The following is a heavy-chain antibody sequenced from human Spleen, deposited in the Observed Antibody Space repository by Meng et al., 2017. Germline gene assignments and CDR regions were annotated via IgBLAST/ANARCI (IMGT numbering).Heavy chain of an antibody. CDR3: ARGHWFDP. J-gene: IGHJ5*02. CDR1: GGTFSDSP. Sequence: QVQLVQSGAEGKKPGASVKVSCRASGGTFSDSPITWVRQAPGHGLEWMGTILPVLDTTNYAQRFQGRVTITADYMELASLTSDDTAIYYCARGHWFDPWGQGTLVTVSS. V-gene: IGHV1-69*11. CDR2: ILPVLDTT.